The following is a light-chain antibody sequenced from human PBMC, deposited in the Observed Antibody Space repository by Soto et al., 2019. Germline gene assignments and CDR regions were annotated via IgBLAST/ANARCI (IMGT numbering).Light chain of an antibody. Sequence: QSALTQPASVSGYPGQSITISCAGTSADIGAFNYVSWYQHHPGKAPKLLIYDVSDRPSGVSTRFSASKSANTASLTISGLHADDEADYYCSSYSTSSALVFGGGTKLTVL. V-gene: IGLV2-14*03. CDR2: DVS. J-gene: IGLJ2*01. CDR1: SADIGAFNY. CDR3: SSYSTSSALV.